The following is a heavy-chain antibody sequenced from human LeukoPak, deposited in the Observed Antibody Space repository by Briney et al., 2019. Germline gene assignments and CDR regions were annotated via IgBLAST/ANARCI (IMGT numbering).Heavy chain of an antibody. CDR3: AKDRTRSATPNYFDY. J-gene: IGHJ4*02. CDR2: ISGSGGST. CDR1: GFTFSSYA. D-gene: IGHD1-14*01. V-gene: IGHV3-23*01. Sequence: GGSPRLSCAASGFTFSSYAMSWVRQAPGKGLEWVSAISGSGGSTYYADSVKGRFTISRDNSKNTLYLQMNSLRAEDTAVYYCAKDRTRSATPNYFDYWGQGTLVTVSS.